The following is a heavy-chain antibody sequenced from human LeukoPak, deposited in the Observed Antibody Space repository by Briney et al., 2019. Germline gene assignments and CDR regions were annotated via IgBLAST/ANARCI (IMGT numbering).Heavy chain of an antibody. CDR3: ARAGDSSGYSDY. CDR2: INHSGST. V-gene: IGHV4-34*01. CDR1: GGSFSGYY. Sequence: SETLSLTCAVYGGSFSGYYWSWIRQPPGKGLEWIGEINHSGSTNYNPSLKSRVTISVDTSKNQFSLKLSSVTAADTAVYYCARAGDSSGYSDYWGQGTLVTVSS. J-gene: IGHJ4*02. D-gene: IGHD3-22*01.